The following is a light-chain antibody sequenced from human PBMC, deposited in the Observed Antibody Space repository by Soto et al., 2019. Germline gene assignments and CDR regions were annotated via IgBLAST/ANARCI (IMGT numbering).Light chain of an antibody. CDR1: SSDVGGYNY. CDR3: TSHAGSNTYV. Sequence: QSVLTQPPSASGSPGQSVTISCTGTSSDVGGYNYVSWYQQHPGKAPKLIISEVSKRPSGVPDRFSGSKSGNTASLTVSGLQAEDEAAYYCTSHAGSNTYVFGTGTKFTVL. CDR2: EVS. V-gene: IGLV2-8*01. J-gene: IGLJ1*01.